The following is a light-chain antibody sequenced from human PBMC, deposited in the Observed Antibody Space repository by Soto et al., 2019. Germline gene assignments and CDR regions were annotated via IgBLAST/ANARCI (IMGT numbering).Light chain of an antibody. CDR3: QQADSYTRT. V-gene: IGKV1-9*01. Sequence: IQLTQSPSSLSASVGDRVTVTCRASQGIGTYLVWYQQKSGKAPTVLIYASSTLQTGVPSRFSGSGSGTDFSLTISSLHPEDVATYYCQQADSYTRTSGQVTKVDIK. J-gene: IGKJ1*01. CDR1: QGIGTY. CDR2: ASS.